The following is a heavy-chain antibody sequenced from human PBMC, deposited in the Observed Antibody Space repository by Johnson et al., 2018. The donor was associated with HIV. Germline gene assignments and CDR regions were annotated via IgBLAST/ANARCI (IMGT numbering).Heavy chain of an antibody. V-gene: IGHV3-66*01. CDR1: GFIFSSYA. CDR3: AKVGRIVVAIGNDAFDI. Sequence: EQLVESGGGLVQPGGSLRLSCAASGFIFSSYAMSWVRQAPGKGLEWVSVIDTAGSTYDADSVKGRFTISRDISKNTLYLQMNSLRAEDTAVYYCAKVGRIVVAIGNDAFDIWGQGTMVTVSS. J-gene: IGHJ3*02. D-gene: IGHD2-21*01. CDR2: IDTAGST.